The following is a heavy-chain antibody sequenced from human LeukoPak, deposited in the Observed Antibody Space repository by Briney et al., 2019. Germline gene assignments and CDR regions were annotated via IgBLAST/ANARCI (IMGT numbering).Heavy chain of an antibody. Sequence: SETLSLTCTESGGSISSGNYYWSWIRQPPGTGLERLGYIYHSGSIYYNPSVKSPVTISLDRSKNQFSLKLNSVTAADTAVYYCARAATGTVSYDYWGQGTLVTVSS. J-gene: IGHJ4*02. CDR2: IYHSGSI. D-gene: IGHD1-1*01. V-gene: IGHV4-30-2*01. CDR1: GGSISSGNYY. CDR3: ARAATGTVSYDY.